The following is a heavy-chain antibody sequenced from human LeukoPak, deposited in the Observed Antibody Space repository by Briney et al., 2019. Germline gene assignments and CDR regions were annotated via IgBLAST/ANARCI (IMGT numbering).Heavy chain of an antibody. Sequence: SVKVSCKASGYTFTSYDINSVRQAPGQGLEWMGWIIPIFGTANYAQKFQGRVTITTDESTSTAYMELSSLRSEDTAAYYCARGDSSGYYWYYFDYWGQGTLVTVSS. CDR3: ARGDSSGYYWYYFDY. CDR1: GYTFTSYD. V-gene: IGHV1-69*05. J-gene: IGHJ4*02. D-gene: IGHD3-22*01. CDR2: IIPIFGTA.